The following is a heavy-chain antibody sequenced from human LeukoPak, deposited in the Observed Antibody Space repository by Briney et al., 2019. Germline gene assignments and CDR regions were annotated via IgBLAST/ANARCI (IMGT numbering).Heavy chain of an antibody. J-gene: IGHJ4*02. CDR1: GFTFSSYS. CDR2: ISSSSSTI. D-gene: IGHD5-18*01. CDR3: ARGQRRSYGLVQLDY. Sequence: PGGSLRLSCAASGFTFSSYSMNWVRQAPGKGLEWVSYISSSSSTIYYADSVKGRFTISRDNAKNSQYLQMNSLRAEDTAVYYCARGQRRSYGLVQLDYWGQGTLVTVSS. V-gene: IGHV3-48*01.